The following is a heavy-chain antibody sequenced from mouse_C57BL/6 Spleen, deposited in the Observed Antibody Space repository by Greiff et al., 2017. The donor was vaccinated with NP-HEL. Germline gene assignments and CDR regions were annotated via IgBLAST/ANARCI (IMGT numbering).Heavy chain of an antibody. J-gene: IGHJ2*01. V-gene: IGHV5-4*01. CDR1: GFTFSSYA. CDR2: ISDGGSYT. D-gene: IGHD1-1*01. CDR3: ARERGSSLFDY. Sequence: EVKVVESGGGLVKPGGSLKLSCAASGFTFSSYAMSWVRQTPEKRLEWVATISDGGSYTYYPDNVKGRFTISRDNAKNNLYLQMSHLKSEDTAMYYCARERGSSLFDYWGQGTTLKVSS.